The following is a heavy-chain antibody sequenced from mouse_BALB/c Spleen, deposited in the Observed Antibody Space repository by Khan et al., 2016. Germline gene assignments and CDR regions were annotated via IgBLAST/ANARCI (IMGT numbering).Heavy chain of an antibody. D-gene: IGHD2-14*01. CDR1: GFTFTDYY. CDR3: ARGYYRYDAPFAY. Sequence: EVELVESGGGLVQPGGSLRLSCATSGFTFTDYYMSWVRQPPGKALEWLGFIRNKANGYTTEYSASVKGRFTISRDNSQSILYLQMNTLRAEDSATYYCARGYYRYDAPFAYWGQGTLVTVSA. V-gene: IGHV7-3*02. J-gene: IGHJ3*01. CDR2: IRNKANGYTT.